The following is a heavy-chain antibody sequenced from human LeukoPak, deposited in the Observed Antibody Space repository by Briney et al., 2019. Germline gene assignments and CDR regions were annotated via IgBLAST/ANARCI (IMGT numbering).Heavy chain of an antibody. CDR1: GGSISSYY. Sequence: PSETLSLTCTVSGGSISSYYWSWIRQPPGKGLEWIGYIYYSGSTNYNPSLKSRVTISVDTSKNQFSLKLSSVTAADTAVYYCARRPTYCSGGSCHLDYWGQGTLVTVSS. D-gene: IGHD2-15*01. CDR2: IYYSGST. V-gene: IGHV4-59*12. CDR3: ARRPTYCSGGSCHLDY. J-gene: IGHJ4*02.